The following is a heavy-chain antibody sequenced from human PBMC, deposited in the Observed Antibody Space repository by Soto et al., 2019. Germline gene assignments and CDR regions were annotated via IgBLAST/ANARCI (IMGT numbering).Heavy chain of an antibody. V-gene: IGHV3-30*03. CDR1: GFTFSSYV. Sequence: GESLKISCAASGFTFSSYVMHWVRQAPGKGLEWVAIVSYDGNSKYYAESVKGRFTISRDNSRNTLSLQMNSLRAEDTAVYYCARAGDYAGAFDIWGQGTMVTVSS. D-gene: IGHD4-17*01. J-gene: IGHJ3*02. CDR3: ARAGDYAGAFDI. CDR2: VSYDGNSK.